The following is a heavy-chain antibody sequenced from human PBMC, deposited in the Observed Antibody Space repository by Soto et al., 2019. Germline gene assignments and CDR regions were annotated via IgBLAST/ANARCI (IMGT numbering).Heavy chain of an antibody. CDR2: IWHDGGNK. CDR3: ARDGDVNTGFGKDY. CDR1: GFTFSSYG. V-gene: IGHV3-33*01. D-gene: IGHD3-16*01. Sequence: QVQLVESGGGVVQPGRSLRLSCAASGFTFSSYGMHWVRQAPGKGLEWVAFIWHDGGNKFYAESVKGRFIISRDNSKNTLYLQTTSLSAEDTAMYYCARDGDVNTGFGKDYWGQGTLVTVSS. J-gene: IGHJ4*02.